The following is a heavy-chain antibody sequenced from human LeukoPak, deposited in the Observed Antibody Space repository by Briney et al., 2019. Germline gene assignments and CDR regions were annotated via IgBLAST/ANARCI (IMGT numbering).Heavy chain of an antibody. CDR2: ISSSSSYT. CDR3: ASNSNYGDYSDGMDV. CDR1: GFTFSDYY. V-gene: IGHV3-11*03. J-gene: IGHJ6*02. D-gene: IGHD4-17*01. Sequence: PGGSLRLSCAASGFTFSDYYMSWIRQAPGRGLEWVSYISSSSSYTNYADSVKGRFTISRDNAKNSLYLQMNSLRAEDTAVYYCASNSNYGDYSDGMDVWGQGTTVTVSS.